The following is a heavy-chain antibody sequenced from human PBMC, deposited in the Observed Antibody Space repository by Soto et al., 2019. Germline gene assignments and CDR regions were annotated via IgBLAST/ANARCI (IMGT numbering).Heavy chain of an antibody. CDR2: ITHSGKS. J-gene: IGHJ4*02. CDR1: GGSFSGEY. CDR3: ARGIVD. D-gene: IGHD2-15*01. Sequence: QVQLQQWGAGLLKPSETLSLTCAVYGGSFSGEYWTWIRQPPGKGLEWIGEITHSGKSNYNPSLKSRVTLLVDTSKNQFSLEFFSVTAADTAVYYCARGIVDWGQGTLVTVSS. V-gene: IGHV4-34*01.